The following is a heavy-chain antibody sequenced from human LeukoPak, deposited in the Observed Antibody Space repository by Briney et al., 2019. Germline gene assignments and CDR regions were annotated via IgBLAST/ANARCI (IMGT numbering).Heavy chain of an antibody. J-gene: IGHJ4*02. CDR3: ARGWDYFEQ. V-gene: IGHV4-30-4*01. CDR1: GASISSGDYL. Sequence: PSQTLSLTCTVSGASISSGDYLWSWLRQPPGKGLEWIGYISDSGSTYSYPSLKSRVIVSIDTSKNQFSLKLRSLTAADTAVYFCARGWDYFEQWGRGTPVTVSS. D-gene: IGHD1-26*01. CDR2: ISDSGST.